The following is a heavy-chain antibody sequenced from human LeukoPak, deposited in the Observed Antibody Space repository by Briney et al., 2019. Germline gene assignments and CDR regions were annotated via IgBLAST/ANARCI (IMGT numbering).Heavy chain of an antibody. CDR2: LHPSGST. CDR3: TKGRGI. J-gene: IGHJ4*02. CDR1: GGSISSGSYD. Sequence: SETLSLTCTVSGGSISSGSYDWYWIRQPAGKGLEWIGHLHPSGSTDYNPSLKSRVTISVATSKNQCSLKLTSVAAADTAIYYCTKGRGIWGQGTLVTVSS. V-gene: IGHV4-61*09. D-gene: IGHD3-10*01.